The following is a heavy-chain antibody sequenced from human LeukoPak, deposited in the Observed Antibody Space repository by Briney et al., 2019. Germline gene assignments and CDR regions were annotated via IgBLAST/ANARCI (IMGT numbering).Heavy chain of an antibody. J-gene: IGHJ4*02. CDR1: GFTFDDYG. Sequence: PGGSLRLSCAASGFTFDDYGMSWVRQAPGKGLEWVSVIYSGGSTYYADSVKGRFTISRDNSKNTLYLQMNSLRAEDTAVYYCARDLNLITMVRGVISVGWGQGTLVTVSS. CDR2: IYSGGST. CDR3: ARDLNLITMVRGVISVG. D-gene: IGHD3-10*01. V-gene: IGHV3-66*01.